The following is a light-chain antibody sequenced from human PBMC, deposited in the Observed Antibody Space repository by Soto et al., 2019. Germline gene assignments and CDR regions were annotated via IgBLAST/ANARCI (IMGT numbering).Light chain of an antibody. V-gene: IGLV2-8*01. CDR3: YSHAATV. CDR2: EVS. Sequence: QSALTQPPSASGSPGQSVTISCTGTSSDVGGYKYVSWYQQHPGKAPKLIIYEVSKRPSGVPDRFSGSNSGNTASLTVSGLQAEDEADYYCYSHAATVFGGGTKLTVL. CDR1: SSDVGGYKY. J-gene: IGLJ2*01.